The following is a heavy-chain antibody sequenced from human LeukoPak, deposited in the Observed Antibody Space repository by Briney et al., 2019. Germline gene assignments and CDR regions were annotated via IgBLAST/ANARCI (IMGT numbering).Heavy chain of an antibody. CDR1: GGSITRGSYY. J-gene: IGHJ4*02. CDR3: ARGRLGDSFDH. V-gene: IGHV4-61*02. CDR2: IYTSDST. Sequence: SETLSLTCIVSGGSITRGSYYWDWIRQPAGKGLEWIGRIYTSDSTNYNPSFKSRVTISVDTSKNQFSLNLSSVTAADTAVYYCARGRLGDSFDHWGQGILVTVSS. D-gene: IGHD3-16*01.